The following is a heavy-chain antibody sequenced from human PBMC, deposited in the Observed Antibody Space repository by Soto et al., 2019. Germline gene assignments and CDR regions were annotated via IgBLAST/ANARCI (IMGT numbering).Heavy chain of an antibody. J-gene: IGHJ6*02. Sequence: QVQLVQSGAEVKKPGSSVKVSCKTSGGTFSSYAVSWVRQAPGQGLEWMGGIIPLFGTTNYAQNFQGRVTVIADESTGTAYVELSSLRSEDTAMYYCARGRMEYSSSSFYYFGTDVWGQGTTVTVSS. CDR1: GGTFSSYA. CDR3: ARGRMEYSSSSFYYFGTDV. V-gene: IGHV1-69*01. CDR2: IIPLFGTT. D-gene: IGHD6-6*01.